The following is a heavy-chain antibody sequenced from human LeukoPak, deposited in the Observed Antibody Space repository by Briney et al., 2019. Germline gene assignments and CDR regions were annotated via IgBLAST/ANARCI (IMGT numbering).Heavy chain of an antibody. J-gene: IGHJ4*02. CDR3: ARTVTNNSYGLWYFDY. Sequence: SETLSLTCAVYGGSFSGYYWSWIRQPPGKGLEWIGEINHSGSTNYNPSLKSRVTISVDTSKNQFSLKLSSVTAADTAVYYCARTVTNNSYGLWYFDYWGQGTLVTVSS. D-gene: IGHD5-18*01. CDR2: INHSGST. CDR1: GGSFSGYY. V-gene: IGHV4-34*01.